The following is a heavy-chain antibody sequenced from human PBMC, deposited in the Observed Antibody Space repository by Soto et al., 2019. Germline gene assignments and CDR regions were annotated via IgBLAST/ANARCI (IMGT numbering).Heavy chain of an antibody. CDR2: INPSGGST. J-gene: IGHJ6*02. Sequence: QVQLVQSGAEVKKPGASVKDSCKASGYTFTSYYMHWVRQAPGQGLEWMGIINPSGGSTSYAQKFQGRVTMTRDTSTSKVYMELSSLRSEDTAVYYCARDLSYGDSRYYYDGMDVWGQGTTVTVSS. CDR3: ARDLSYGDSRYYYDGMDV. CDR1: GYTFTSYY. D-gene: IGHD4-17*01. V-gene: IGHV1-46*01.